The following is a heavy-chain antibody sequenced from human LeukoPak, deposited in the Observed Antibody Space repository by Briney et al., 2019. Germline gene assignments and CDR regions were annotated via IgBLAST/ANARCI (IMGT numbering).Heavy chain of an antibody. CDR2: ISTYNGNT. CDR3: AREGRCTNGICYPDY. V-gene: IGHV1-18*01. CDR1: GYTFNSHG. D-gene: IGHD2-8*01. Sequence: ASVKVSCKASGYTFNSHGISWVRQAPGQGLEWMGWISTYNGNTNYAQKLQGRVTMTTDTSTSTAYMELRSLRSDGTAVYYCAREGRCTNGICYPDYWGQGTLVTVSS. J-gene: IGHJ4*02.